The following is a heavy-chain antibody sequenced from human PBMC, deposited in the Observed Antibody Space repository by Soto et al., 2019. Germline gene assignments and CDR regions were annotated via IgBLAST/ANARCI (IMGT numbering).Heavy chain of an antibody. J-gene: IGHJ5*02. D-gene: IGHD1-7*01. CDR3: AKDNWNYASFNWFDP. CDR2: ISYDGSNK. Sequence: HPGGSLRLSCAASGFTFSNYGMHWVRQAPGKGLEWVAVISYDGSNKYYADSVKGRFTISRDNSKNTLYLQMNSLRAEDTAVYYCAKDNWNYASFNWFDPWGQGTLVTVSS. CDR1: GFTFSNYG. V-gene: IGHV3-30*18.